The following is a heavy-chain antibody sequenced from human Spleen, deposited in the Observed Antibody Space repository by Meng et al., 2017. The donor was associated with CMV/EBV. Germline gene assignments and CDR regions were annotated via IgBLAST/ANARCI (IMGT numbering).Heavy chain of an antibody. V-gene: IGHV3-30*02. J-gene: IGHJ3*02. CDR3: AKFLSLEPDDAFDI. D-gene: IGHD3-3*01. Sequence: GESLKISCAASGFTFSSYAMHWVRQAPGKGLEWVALIRSDGNEKYHADSVKGRFTISRDNFKNTLYLQMKSLRGEDTAVYYCAKFLSLEPDDAFDIWGQGAVVTVSS. CDR2: IRSDGNEK. CDR1: GFTFSSYA.